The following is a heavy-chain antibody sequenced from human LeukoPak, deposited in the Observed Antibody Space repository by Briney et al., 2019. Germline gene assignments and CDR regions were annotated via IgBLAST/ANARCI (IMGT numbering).Heavy chain of an antibody. D-gene: IGHD3-3*01. Sequence: GGSLRLSCAASGFTFSSHAMSWVRQAPGKGLEWVSAINGSGSSTYYADSVKGPVSISRDNSKNTLYLQMNSLRVEDTALYYCARDFWDDFEYFDLWGRGTLVTVSS. CDR2: INGSGSST. V-gene: IGHV3-23*01. CDR1: GFTFSSHA. CDR3: ARDFWDDFEYFDL. J-gene: IGHJ2*01.